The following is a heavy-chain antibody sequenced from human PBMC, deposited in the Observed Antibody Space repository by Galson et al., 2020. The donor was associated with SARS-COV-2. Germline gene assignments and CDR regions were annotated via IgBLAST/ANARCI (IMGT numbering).Heavy chain of an antibody. CDR3: GGFLTVAYSTSAMAA. V-gene: IGHV3-53*01. CDR2: IYSDGST. J-gene: IGHJ6*02. Sequence: GESLKISCAASGFTVSSNYMSWVRQAPGKGLEWVSIIYSDGSTSYADSVKGRFTISRDNSKNTLYLQMNGLRAEDTAVYYCGGFLTVAYSTSAMAAWGRGPTGAVSS. D-gene: IGHD2-15*01. CDR1: GFTVSSNY.